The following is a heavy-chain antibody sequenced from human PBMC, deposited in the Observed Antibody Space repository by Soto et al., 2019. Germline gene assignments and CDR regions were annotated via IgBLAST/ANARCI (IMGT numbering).Heavy chain of an antibody. J-gene: IGHJ4*02. V-gene: IGHV4-59*01. CDR3: ARGEGFGESPFDY. Sequence: QVQLQESGPGLVKPSETLSLTCTVSGGSISSYYWSWIRQSPGKGVEWIGYIYYSGSINYSLSLKSRVTISVDTSKNQFSLKLSSVTTADTAVYYCARGEGFGESPFDYWGQGTLVTVSS. D-gene: IGHD3-10*01. CDR2: IYYSGSI. CDR1: GGSISSYY.